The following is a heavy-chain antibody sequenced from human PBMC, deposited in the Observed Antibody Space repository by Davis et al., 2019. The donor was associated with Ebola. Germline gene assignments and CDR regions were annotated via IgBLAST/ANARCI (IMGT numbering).Heavy chain of an antibody. CDR3: ARDGIDCSGGNCQAYFDY. V-gene: IGHV1-2*02. J-gene: IGHJ4*02. CDR2: INPNSGGT. Sequence: ASVKVSCKASGYTFTGYYMHWLRQAPGQGLEWMGWINPNSGGTNYAQKFQGRVTMTRDTSISTAYMELSRLRSDDTAVYYCARDGIDCSGGNCQAYFDYWGQGTLVTVSS. D-gene: IGHD2-15*01. CDR1: GYTFTGYY.